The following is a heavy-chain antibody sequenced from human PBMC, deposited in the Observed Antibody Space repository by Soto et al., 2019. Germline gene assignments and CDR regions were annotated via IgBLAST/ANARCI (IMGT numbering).Heavy chain of an antibody. J-gene: IGHJ3*02. D-gene: IGHD3-10*01. Sequence: QVQLQESGPGLVKPSGTLSLTCAVSSGSISSSNWWSWVRQPPGKGLEWIGEIYHSGSTNYNPSLKSRVTISVDKSKNQFSLKLSSVTAADTAVYYCATLPTYYYGSGNLVNAFDIWGQGTMVTVSS. CDR1: SGSISSSNW. CDR3: ATLPTYYYGSGNLVNAFDI. CDR2: IYHSGST. V-gene: IGHV4-4*02.